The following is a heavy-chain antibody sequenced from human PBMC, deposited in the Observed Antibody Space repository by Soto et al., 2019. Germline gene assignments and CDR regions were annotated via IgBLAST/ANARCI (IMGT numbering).Heavy chain of an antibody. V-gene: IGHV3-7*03. CDR1: GFTFSTFS. J-gene: IGHJ4*02. CDR3: ARLQGATGGDFDS. CDR2: MRGDGGET. D-gene: IGHD1-26*01. Sequence: GGSLRLSCAASGFTFSTFSMNWVRQAPGSGLEWVANMRGDGGETYYADSVKGRFTISRDNAKNLLYLQMSSLRAEDTAVYYCARLQGATGGDFDSWGQGTLVTVSS.